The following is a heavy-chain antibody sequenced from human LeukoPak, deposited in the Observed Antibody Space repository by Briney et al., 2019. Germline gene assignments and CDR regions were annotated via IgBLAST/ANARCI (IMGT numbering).Heavy chain of an antibody. CDR2: IKQDGSQK. J-gene: IGHJ4*02. V-gene: IGHV3-7*03. Sequence: PGGSLRLSCAASGFTFSSYWMSWVRQAPGKGLDWVANIKQDGSQKYYVDSVKGRFTISRDNDKNTLYLQMNSLRAEDTAVYYCEAYGSVWGQGTLVIVSS. CDR3: EAYGSV. CDR1: GFTFSSYW. D-gene: IGHD3-10*01.